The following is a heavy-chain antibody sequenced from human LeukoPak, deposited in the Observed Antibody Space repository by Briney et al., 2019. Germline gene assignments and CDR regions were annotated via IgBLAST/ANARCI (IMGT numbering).Heavy chain of an antibody. J-gene: IGHJ3*02. V-gene: IGHV3-48*02. CDR3: ARVDWMIGASDI. CDR1: GFTFSTYS. D-gene: IGHD3-22*01. Sequence: PGGSLRLSCAASGFTFSTYSMNWVRQAPGKGLEWVSYITSSSSTIYYADSVRGRFTISRDSAKNSLYLQMNSLRDEDTAVYYCARVDWMIGASDIWGQGTMVTVSS. CDR2: ITSSSSTI.